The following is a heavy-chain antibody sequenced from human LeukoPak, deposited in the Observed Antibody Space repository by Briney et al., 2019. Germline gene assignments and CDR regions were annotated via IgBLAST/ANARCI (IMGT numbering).Heavy chain of an antibody. CDR1: GYSFTSYW. V-gene: IGHV5-51*01. D-gene: IGHD3-22*01. CDR3: ARLGYYDTSDAFDV. Sequence: GESLKISCKGSGYSFTSYWIGWVRQMPGKGLEWMAIIYPADSNTRCSPSFQGQVTISADKSISTAYPHWSSLKASDTAIYYCARLGYYDTSDAFDVWGQGTMVTVSS. CDR2: IYPADSNT. J-gene: IGHJ3*01.